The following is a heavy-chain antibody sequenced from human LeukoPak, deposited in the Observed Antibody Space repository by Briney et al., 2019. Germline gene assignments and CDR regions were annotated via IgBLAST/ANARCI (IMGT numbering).Heavy chain of an antibody. D-gene: IGHD3-16*02. CDR3: ARGLGLRLGELSLSPYFDY. J-gene: IGHJ4*02. V-gene: IGHV4-4*07. Sequence: PSETLSLTCTVSGGSISSYYWSWIRQPAGKGLEWIGRIYTSGSTNYNPSLKSRVTLSVDTSKNQFSLKLSSVTAADTAVYYCARGLGLRLGELSLSPYFDYWGQGTLVTVSS. CDR2: IYTSGST. CDR1: GGSISSYY.